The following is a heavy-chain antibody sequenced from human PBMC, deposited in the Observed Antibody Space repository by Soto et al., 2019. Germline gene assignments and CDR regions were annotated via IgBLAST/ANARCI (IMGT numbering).Heavy chain of an antibody. D-gene: IGHD3-22*01. V-gene: IGHV3-21*01. CDR2: ISSSSSYI. J-gene: IGHJ4*02. CDR3: ARVPTYYYGSSGYSPFDY. CDR1: GFTFSSYS. Sequence: GGSLRLSCAASGFTFSSYSMNWVRQAPGKGLEWVSSISSSSSYIYYADSVKGRFTISRDNAKNSLYLQMNSLRAEDTAVYYCARVPTYYYGSSGYSPFDYWGQGTLVTVSS.